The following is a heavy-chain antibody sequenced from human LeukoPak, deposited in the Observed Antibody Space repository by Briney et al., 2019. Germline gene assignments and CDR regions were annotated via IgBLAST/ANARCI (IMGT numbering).Heavy chain of an antibody. D-gene: IGHD6-13*01. CDR3: ARVLLLQLVSSGDAFDI. V-gene: IGHV4-34*01. Sequence: SETLSLTCAVYGGSFSGYYWSWIRQPPGKGLEWIGSIYHSGSTYYNPSLKSRVTISVDTSKNQFSLKLSSVTAAHTAVYYCARVLLLQLVSSGDAFDIWGQGTMVTVSS. CDR1: GGSFSGYY. CDR2: IYHSGST. J-gene: IGHJ3*02.